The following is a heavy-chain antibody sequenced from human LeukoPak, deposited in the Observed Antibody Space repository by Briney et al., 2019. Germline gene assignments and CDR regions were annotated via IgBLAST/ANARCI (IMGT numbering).Heavy chain of an antibody. CDR2: IYYGGST. V-gene: IGHV4-39*07. Sequence: SETLSLTCIVSGGSIRSNSYWWGWIRQPPGKGLEWIGSIYYGGSTNYNPSLKSRVTISVDTSKNQFSLKLSSVTAADTAVYYCARGVLRYYDSSGYPGHFDYWGQGTLVTVSS. CDR1: GGSIRSNSYW. J-gene: IGHJ4*02. CDR3: ARGVLRYYDSSGYPGHFDY. D-gene: IGHD3-22*01.